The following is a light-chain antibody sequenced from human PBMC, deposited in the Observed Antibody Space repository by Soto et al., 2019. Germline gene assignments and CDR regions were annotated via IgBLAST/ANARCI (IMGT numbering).Light chain of an antibody. CDR3: CSYAGSYTLYV. Sequence: QSALTQPRSVSGSPGQSVTISCTGTSSDVGSYNYVSWYQQHPGKAPKLMIYDVGKRPSGVPDRFSGSKSGNTASLTISGLQAEDEADYYCCSYAGSYTLYVFGTGTKVTVL. CDR2: DVG. CDR1: SSDVGSYNY. V-gene: IGLV2-11*01. J-gene: IGLJ1*01.